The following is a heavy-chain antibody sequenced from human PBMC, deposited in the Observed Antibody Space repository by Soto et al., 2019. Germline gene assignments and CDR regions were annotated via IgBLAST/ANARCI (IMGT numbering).Heavy chain of an antibody. D-gene: IGHD2-2*01. Sequence: XSVKGSCRASGYTFTSYGIGWGRQAPGQGLEWMGWISAYNGNTNYAQKLQGRVTMTTDTSTSTAYMELRSLRSDDTAVYYCARPSVQAAKMGGYYGMDVWGQGTTVTVSS. CDR1: GYTFTSYG. CDR3: ARPSVQAAKMGGYYGMDV. J-gene: IGHJ6*02. V-gene: IGHV1-18*01. CDR2: ISAYNGNT.